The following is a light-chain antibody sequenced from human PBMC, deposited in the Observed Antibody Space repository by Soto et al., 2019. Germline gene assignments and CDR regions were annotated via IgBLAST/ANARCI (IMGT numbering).Light chain of an antibody. CDR3: QQSYSTPPT. Sequence: DIQMTQSPSTLSGSVGDRVTITCRASQSISSWLAWYQQKPGKAPKLLIYDASSLESGVPSRFSGSGSGTEFTLTISSLQPEDFATYYCQQSYSTPPTFGQGTKVDIK. CDR1: QSISSW. V-gene: IGKV1-5*01. CDR2: DAS. J-gene: IGKJ1*01.